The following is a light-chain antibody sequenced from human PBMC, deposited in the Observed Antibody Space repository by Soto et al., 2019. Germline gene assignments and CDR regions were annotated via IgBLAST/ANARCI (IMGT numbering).Light chain of an antibody. CDR3: QQYNTYST. CDR2: GAS. Sequence: EIVMTQSPATLSVSPGERATLSCRASQSVSSSYLAWYQQKPGQAPRLLIYGASSRATGIPDRFSGSGSGTDFTLTISSLQPDDFTTYYCQQYNTYSTFGGGTKVDIK. J-gene: IGKJ4*01. CDR1: QSVSSSY. V-gene: IGKV3-20*01.